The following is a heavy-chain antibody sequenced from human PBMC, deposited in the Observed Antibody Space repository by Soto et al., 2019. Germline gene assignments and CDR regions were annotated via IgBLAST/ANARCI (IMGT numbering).Heavy chain of an antibody. CDR2: ISYDGSNK. CDR1: GFTFSSYG. Sequence: GGSLRLSCAASGFTFSSYGMHWVRQAPGKGLEWVAVISYDGSNKYYADSVKGRFTISRDNSKNTLYLQMNSLRAEDTAVYYCAREGPDRDGYNLCYFDYWGQGTLVTVSS. CDR3: AREGPDRDGYNLCYFDY. J-gene: IGHJ4*02. D-gene: IGHD5-12*01. V-gene: IGHV3-30*03.